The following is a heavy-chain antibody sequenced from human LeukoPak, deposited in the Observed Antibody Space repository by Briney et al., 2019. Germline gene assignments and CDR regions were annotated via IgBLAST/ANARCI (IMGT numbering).Heavy chain of an antibody. CDR1: GFTFRSHA. Sequence: PGESLRHSCVGSGFTFRSHAMSWVRQAPEKGLEFVSGIYENGGTTYYADSVKGRFSISRDNSKNTLYLQMDSLRGEDTAVYYCAKDFRIGYSAHFDYWGQGALVTVSS. V-gene: IGHV3-23*01. CDR2: IYENGGTT. CDR3: AKDFRIGYSAHFDY. D-gene: IGHD2-21*01. J-gene: IGHJ4*02.